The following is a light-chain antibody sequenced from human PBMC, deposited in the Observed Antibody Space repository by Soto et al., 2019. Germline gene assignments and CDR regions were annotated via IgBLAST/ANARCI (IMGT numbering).Light chain of an antibody. Sequence: QSVLSQPASVSGSPGQSITISCAGTSSDVGGYNYVSWYQQHPGKAPKLMISEVSNRPSGVSNRFSGSKSGNTASLTISGLQAEDKADYYCSSYTGTSTLVFGGGTKVTVL. V-gene: IGLV2-14*01. CDR1: SSDVGGYNY. CDR2: EVS. J-gene: IGLJ3*02. CDR3: SSYTGTSTLV.